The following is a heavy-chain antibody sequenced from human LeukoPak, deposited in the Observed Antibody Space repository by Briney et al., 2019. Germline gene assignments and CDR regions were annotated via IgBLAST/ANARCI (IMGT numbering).Heavy chain of an antibody. CDR2: IWYDGSNK. J-gene: IGHJ6*02. V-gene: IGHV3-33*01. Sequence: PEGSLRLSCAASGFTFSSYGMHWVRQAPGKGLEWVAVIWYDGSNKYYADSVKGRFTISRDNSKNTLYLQMNSLRAEDTAVYYCAREDSSGYYGMDVWGQGTTVTVSS. CDR1: GFTFSSYG. D-gene: IGHD3-22*01. CDR3: AREDSSGYYGMDV.